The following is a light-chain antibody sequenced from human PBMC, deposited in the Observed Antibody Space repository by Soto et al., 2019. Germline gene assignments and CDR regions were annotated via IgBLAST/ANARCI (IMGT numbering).Light chain of an antibody. CDR3: SSYTSSNTLEV. J-gene: IGLJ1*01. Sequence: QSALIQPASVSGSPGQSITISCTGTSSDVGGSNYVSWYQHHPHRAPKLLIYEVSYRPSGVSNRFSGSKFGNTASLTISGLQAEDEADYYCSSYTSSNTLEVFGFGTKLTVL. CDR1: SSDVGGSNY. V-gene: IGLV2-14*01. CDR2: EVS.